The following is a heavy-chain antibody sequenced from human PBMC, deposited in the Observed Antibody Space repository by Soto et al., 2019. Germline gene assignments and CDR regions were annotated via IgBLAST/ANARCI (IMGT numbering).Heavy chain of an antibody. Sequence: PGGSLRLSCAASGFTFSSYAMRWVRQAPGKGLEWVSAISGSGGSTYYADSVKGRFTISRDNSKNTLYLQMNSLRAEDTAVYYCAKVNRATMVRGVIAPFDYWGQGTLVTVSS. D-gene: IGHD3-10*01. CDR3: AKVNRATMVRGVIAPFDY. CDR2: ISGSGGST. J-gene: IGHJ4*02. CDR1: GFTFSSYA. V-gene: IGHV3-23*01.